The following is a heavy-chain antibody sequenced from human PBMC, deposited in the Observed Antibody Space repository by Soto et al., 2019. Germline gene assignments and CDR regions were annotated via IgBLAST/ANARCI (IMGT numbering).Heavy chain of an antibody. V-gene: IGHV1-69*13. CDR2: IIPIFGTA. CDR1: GGTFSSYA. D-gene: IGHD2-15*01. J-gene: IGHJ6*02. CDR3: ARADSSIYYYYGMDV. Sequence: SVKVSCKASGGTFSSYAISWVRQAPGQGLEWMGGIIPIFGTANYAQKVQGRVTITADESTSTAYMELSSLRSEDTAVYYCARADSSIYYYYGMDVWGQGTTVTVSS.